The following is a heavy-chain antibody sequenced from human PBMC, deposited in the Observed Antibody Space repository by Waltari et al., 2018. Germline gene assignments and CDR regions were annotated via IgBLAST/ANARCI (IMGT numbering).Heavy chain of an antibody. CDR1: GGSFSGYY. Sequence: VQLQQWGAGLLKPSETLSLTCAVYGGSFSGYYWSWIRQPPGKGLEWIGEINHSGSTNYNPSLKSRVTISVDTSKNQFSLKLSSVTAADTAVYYCARAGGASSGWYYDYWGQGTLVTVSS. V-gene: IGHV4-34*01. J-gene: IGHJ4*02. D-gene: IGHD6-19*01. CDR2: INHSGST. CDR3: ARAGGASSGWYYDY.